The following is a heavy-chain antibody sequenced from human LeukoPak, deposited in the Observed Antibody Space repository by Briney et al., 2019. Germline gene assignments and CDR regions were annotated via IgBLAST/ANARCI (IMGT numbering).Heavy chain of an antibody. CDR1: GGSISSYY. CDR2: IYYSGSA. V-gene: IGHV4-59*01. Sequence: SETLSLTCTVSGGSISSYYWSWIRQPPGKGLEWIGYIYYSGSANYNPSLKSRVTISVDTSKNQFSLKLSSVTAADTAVYYCARVPGMYTSSWYLFDYWGQGTLVTVSS. D-gene: IGHD6-13*01. J-gene: IGHJ4*02. CDR3: ARVPGMYTSSWYLFDY.